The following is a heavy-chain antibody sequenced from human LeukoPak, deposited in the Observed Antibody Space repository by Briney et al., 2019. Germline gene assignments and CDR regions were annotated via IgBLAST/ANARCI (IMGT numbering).Heavy chain of an antibody. CDR2: IIPILGIA. CDR1: GGTFSSYA. CDR3: ASSVAAAGTSYFDY. D-gene: IGHD6-13*01. J-gene: IGHJ4*02. V-gene: IGHV1-69*04. Sequence: ASVKVSCKASGGTFSSYAISWVRQAPGQGLEWMGRIIPILGIAKNAQRFQGRVTITADKSTSTAYMELSSLRSEDTAVYYCASSVAAAGTSYFDYWGQGTLVTVSS.